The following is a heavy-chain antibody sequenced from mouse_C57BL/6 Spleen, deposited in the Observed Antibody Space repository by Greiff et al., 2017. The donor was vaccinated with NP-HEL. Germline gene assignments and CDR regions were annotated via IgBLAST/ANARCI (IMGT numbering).Heavy chain of an antibody. CDR3: AGYYGSSYAWFAY. CDR2: IYPGSGST. V-gene: IGHV1-55*01. CDR1: GYTFTSYW. Sequence: QVQLKQPGAELVKPGASVKMSCKASGYTFTSYWITWVKQRPGQGLEWIGDIYPGSGSTNYNEKFKSKATLTVDTSSSTAYMQLSSLTSEDSAVYYCAGYYGSSYAWFAYWGQGTLVTVSA. D-gene: IGHD1-1*01. J-gene: IGHJ3*01.